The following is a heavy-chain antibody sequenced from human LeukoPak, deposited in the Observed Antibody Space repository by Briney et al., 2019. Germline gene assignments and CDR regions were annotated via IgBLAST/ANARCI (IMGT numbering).Heavy chain of an antibody. CDR1: GFTFSSYW. V-gene: IGHV3-74*01. D-gene: IGHD5-24*01. Sequence: PGGSLRLSCTASGFTFSSYWMHWVRQAPGKGLVWVSRINSGGGSTSYADSAKGRFTISRDNAKNTLYLQMNSLRAEDTAVYYCARRIQGMAPYYFDYWGQGTLVTVSS. J-gene: IGHJ4*02. CDR3: ARRIQGMAPYYFDY. CDR2: INSGGGST.